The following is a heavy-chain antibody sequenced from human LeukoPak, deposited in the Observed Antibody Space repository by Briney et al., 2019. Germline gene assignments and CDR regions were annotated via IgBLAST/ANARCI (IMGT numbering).Heavy chain of an antibody. Sequence: SETLSLTCTVSGGSISSYYWSWIRQPPGKGLEWIGYIYYSGSTNYNPSLKSRVTISADTSKSQFSLKLSSVTAADTAVYYCASGIVRAYSYYMDIWGKGTTVIVSS. J-gene: IGHJ6*03. V-gene: IGHV4-59*08. CDR2: IYYSGST. CDR1: GGSISSYY. D-gene: IGHD1-1*01. CDR3: ASGIVRAYSYYMDI.